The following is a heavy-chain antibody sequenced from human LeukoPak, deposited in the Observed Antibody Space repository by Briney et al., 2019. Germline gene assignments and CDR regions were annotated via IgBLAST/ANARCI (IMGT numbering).Heavy chain of an antibody. Sequence: GGSLRLSCAASGFTFSSYSMIWVRQAPGKGLEWVSYITSSSSTIYYADSVKGRFTISRDNAKNSLYLQMNSLRAEDTAVYYCAKTRPLDSSSWSHGDYWGQGTLVTVSS. D-gene: IGHD6-13*01. V-gene: IGHV3-48*01. CDR1: GFTFSSYS. J-gene: IGHJ4*02. CDR2: ITSSSSTI. CDR3: AKTRPLDSSSWSHGDY.